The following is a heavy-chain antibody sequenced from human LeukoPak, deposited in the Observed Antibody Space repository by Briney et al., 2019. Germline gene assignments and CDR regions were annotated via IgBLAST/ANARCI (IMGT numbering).Heavy chain of an antibody. V-gene: IGHV3-30-3*01. J-gene: IGHJ5*02. Sequence: PGGSLRLSCAASGFTFSSYDIHWVRQAPGKGLEWLAVISYDGSIRYYADSVKGRFTISRDNSNNTLHLQMNSLRAEDTALYYCAREDNPLWFDPWGQGTLVTVSS. D-gene: IGHD1-1*01. CDR2: ISYDGSIR. CDR3: AREDNPLWFDP. CDR1: GFTFSSYD.